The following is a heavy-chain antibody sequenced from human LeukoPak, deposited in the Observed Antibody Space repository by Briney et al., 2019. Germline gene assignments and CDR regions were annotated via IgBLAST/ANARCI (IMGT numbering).Heavy chain of an antibody. V-gene: IGHV5-51*01. CDR3: ARRPVGGWFYLDY. D-gene: IGHD6-19*01. Sequence: GESLKISCKGSGYNFANYWIGWVRQVPGKGLEWMGNIYPGDSETKYSPSFQGQVTMSADKSSGTAYLQWTSLKASDGGMYFCARRPVGGWFYLDYWGQGTLVTVSS. J-gene: IGHJ4*02. CDR2: IYPGDSET. CDR1: GYNFANYW.